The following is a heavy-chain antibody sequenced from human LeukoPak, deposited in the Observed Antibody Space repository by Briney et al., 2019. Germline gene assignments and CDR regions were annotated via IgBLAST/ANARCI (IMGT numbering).Heavy chain of an antibody. Sequence: PSETLSLTCTVSGGSISSGSYYWGWIRQPAGKGLEWIVRIYTSGSTNYNPSLKSRVTISVDTSKTQFSLKLSSVTAAATAYYFCARAPYIRSSRYGPFDYGGQGTLVTVPS. CDR1: GGSISSGSYY. CDR3: ARAPYIRSSRYGPFDY. D-gene: IGHD3-22*01. CDR2: IYTSGST. J-gene: IGHJ4*02. V-gene: IGHV4-61*02.